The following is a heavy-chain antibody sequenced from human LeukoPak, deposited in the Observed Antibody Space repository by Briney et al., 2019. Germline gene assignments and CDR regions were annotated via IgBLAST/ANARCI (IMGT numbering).Heavy chain of an antibody. J-gene: IGHJ4*02. CDR3: ARDGGDLLRVDY. D-gene: IGHD1-26*01. CDR1: GYTFSSFG. CDR2: ISVYNGDT. Sequence: ASVKVSCKASGYTFSSFGFMWVRQAPGQGLDWMGWISVYNGDTRYAQKFQGRVTMTTGTSTSTAYMELRSLTSDDTAVYYCARDGGDLLRVDYWGQGTQVTVSS. V-gene: IGHV1-18*01.